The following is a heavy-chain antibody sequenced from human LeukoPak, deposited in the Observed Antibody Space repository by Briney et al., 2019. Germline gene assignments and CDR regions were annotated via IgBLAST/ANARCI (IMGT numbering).Heavy chain of an antibody. J-gene: IGHJ4*02. CDR1: GGSISSYY. CDR2: IYTSGST. V-gene: IGHV4-4*07. Sequence: PSETLSLTCTISGGSISSYYWSWIRQPAGKGLEWIGRIYTSGSTNYNPSLKSRVTMSVDTSKNQFSLKLSSVTAADTAVYYCAGGIAAAGSNDYWGQGTLVTVSS. D-gene: IGHD6-13*01. CDR3: AGGIAAAGSNDY.